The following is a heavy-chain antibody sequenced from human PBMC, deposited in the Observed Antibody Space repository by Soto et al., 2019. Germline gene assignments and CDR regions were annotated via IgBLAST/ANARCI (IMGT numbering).Heavy chain of an antibody. Sequence: SETLSLTCAVYGGSFSNNYWTWFRQPPGKGLEWIGEISPSGTTKYIPSLKSRGTISVDTSRKQFFLKVTSVNAADTAVYYCATSLWFGTQPEIWGPGTLVTVSS. CDR1: GGSFSNNY. V-gene: IGHV4-34*01. CDR3: ATSLWFGTQPEI. J-gene: IGHJ4*02. D-gene: IGHD3-10*01. CDR2: ISPSGTT.